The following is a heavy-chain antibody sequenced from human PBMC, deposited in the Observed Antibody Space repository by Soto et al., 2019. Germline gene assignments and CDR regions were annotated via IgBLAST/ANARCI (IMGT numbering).Heavy chain of an antibody. CDR1: GVSINAGGYS. CDR2: IYQSGST. CDR3: ARGDYNDYFDF. D-gene: IGHD4-4*01. V-gene: IGHV4-30-2*06. Sequence: SETLSLTYAVSGVSINAGGYSRNWIRQSPGKALEWMGHIYQSGSTYYKPSLKGRITISVDMSKNYFSLEVTSVTPADTAVYFCARGDYNDYFDFWGQGALVTVSS. J-gene: IGHJ4*02.